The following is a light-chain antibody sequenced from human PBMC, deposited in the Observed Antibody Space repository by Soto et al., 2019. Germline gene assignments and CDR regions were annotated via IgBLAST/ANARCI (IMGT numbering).Light chain of an antibody. CDR3: QHYGTSGLT. CDR1: QSVSGRY. CDR2: GAS. Sequence: EIVLRQSPGTLTLSPGEGATLSCRASQSVSGRYLAWYQHKRGQAPRLFIYGASKRVAGVPDRFSGTGYDTDFLLAISRLAPDDVAVYYCQHYGTSGLTFGGGTKVEI. J-gene: IGKJ4*01. V-gene: IGKV3-20*01.